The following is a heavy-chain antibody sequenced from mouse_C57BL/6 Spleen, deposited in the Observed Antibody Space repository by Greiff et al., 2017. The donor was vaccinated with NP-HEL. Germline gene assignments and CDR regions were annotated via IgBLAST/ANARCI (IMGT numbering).Heavy chain of an antibody. J-gene: IGHJ4*01. D-gene: IGHD2-1*01. CDR2: ISYDGSN. CDR1: GYSITSGYY. CDR3: AREGVYYGQREAMDY. Sequence: EVQVVESGPGLVKPSQSLSLTCSVTGYSITSGYYWNWIRQFPGNKLEWMGYISYDGSNNYNPSLKNRISITRDTSKNQFFLKLNSVTTEDTATYYCAREGVYYGQREAMDYWGQGTSVTVSS. V-gene: IGHV3-6*01.